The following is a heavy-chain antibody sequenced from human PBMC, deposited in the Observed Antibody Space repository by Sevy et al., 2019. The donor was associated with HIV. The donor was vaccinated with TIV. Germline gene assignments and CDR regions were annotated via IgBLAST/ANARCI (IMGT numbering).Heavy chain of an antibody. CDR2: ISYDGSNK. J-gene: IGHJ6*02. Sequence: GGSLRLSCAASGFTFSSYAMHWVRQAPGKGLEWVAVISYDGSNKYYADSVKGRLTISRENSKNTRYLQMNSLRAEETAVYYCASDRNDYVWGSYYYYYYGMDVWGQGTTVTVSS. V-gene: IGHV3-30*04. CDR3: ASDRNDYVWGSYYYYYYGMDV. D-gene: IGHD3-16*01. CDR1: GFTFSSYA.